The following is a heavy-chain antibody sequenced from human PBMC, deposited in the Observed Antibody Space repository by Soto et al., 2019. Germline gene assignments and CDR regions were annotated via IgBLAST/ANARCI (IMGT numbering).Heavy chain of an antibody. CDR1: GFTFTINS. CDR2: ISYDEIDK. V-gene: IGHV3-30*18. CDR3: AKDSGYQLPDNYFYYGLDV. J-gene: IGHJ6*02. D-gene: IGHD2-2*01. Sequence: GGSVILSCTASGFTFTINSMHWVRQHPGKGLEWVAAISYDEIDKKYASSVKGRFTVSRDNVKNTLSLQMNSLRPEDTAVYYCAKDSGYQLPDNYFYYGLDVWGQGTTVTVSS.